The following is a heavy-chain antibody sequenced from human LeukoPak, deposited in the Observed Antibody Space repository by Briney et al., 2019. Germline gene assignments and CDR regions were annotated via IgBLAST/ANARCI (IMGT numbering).Heavy chain of an antibody. J-gene: IGHJ6*03. Sequence: SETLSLTCTVSGGSISSGSYYWSWIRQPAGKGLEWIGRIYTSGSTNYNPSLKSRVTISVDTSKNQFSLNLSSVTAADTAVYYCARSITMIPYYMDVWGKGTTVTISS. V-gene: IGHV4-61*02. CDR1: GGSISSGSYY. D-gene: IGHD3-22*01. CDR3: ARSITMIPYYMDV. CDR2: IYTSGST.